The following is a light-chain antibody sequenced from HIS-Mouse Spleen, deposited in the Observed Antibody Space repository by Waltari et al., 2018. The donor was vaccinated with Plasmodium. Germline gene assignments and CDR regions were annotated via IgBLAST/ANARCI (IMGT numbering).Light chain of an antibody. J-gene: IGLJ2*01. CDR1: KLGYKY. V-gene: IGLV3-1*01. CDR3: QAWDSSTVV. CDR2: QDS. Sequence: SYELTQPPSVSVSPGQTASITCSGDKLGYKYACWYQQKPGQSPGLVIYQDSKRPSGIPELFSGSNSGNTATLTISGTQAMDEADYYCQAWDSSTVVFGGGTKLTVL.